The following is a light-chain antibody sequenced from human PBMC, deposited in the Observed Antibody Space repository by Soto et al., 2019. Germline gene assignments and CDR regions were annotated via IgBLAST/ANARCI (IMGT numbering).Light chain of an antibody. CDR1: SSDVGGYNY. Sequence: QSVLTQPASVSGSPVQSITISCTGTSSDVGGYNYVSWYQQHPGEAPKLMIYDVSNRPSGVSNRFSGSKSGNTASLTISGLQAEDEADYYCSSYTSSSTLGVFGTGTKVTVL. CDR3: SSYTSSSTLGV. CDR2: DVS. V-gene: IGLV2-14*01. J-gene: IGLJ1*01.